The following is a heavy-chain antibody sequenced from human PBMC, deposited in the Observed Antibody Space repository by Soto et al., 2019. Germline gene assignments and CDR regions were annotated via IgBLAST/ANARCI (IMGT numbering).Heavy chain of an antibody. J-gene: IGHJ5*02. Sequence: EMQLVESGEGLVQPGGSLRLSCAASGFTVSSSYMTWVRQAPGKGLEWVSVMYAGGTTYYADSVKGRFTFSRDNSKNMLYLQMNNLRADGTAGYYCAREFRDCSNTRLAFDPWGQGALVTVSS. CDR1: GFTVSSSY. V-gene: IGHV3-66*01. CDR3: AREFRDCSNTRLAFDP. D-gene: IGHD2-21*01. CDR2: MYAGGTT.